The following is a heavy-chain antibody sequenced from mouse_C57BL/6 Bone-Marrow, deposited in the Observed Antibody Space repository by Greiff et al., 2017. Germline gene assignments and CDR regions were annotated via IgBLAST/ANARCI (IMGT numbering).Heavy chain of an antibody. D-gene: IGHD2-3*01. J-gene: IGHJ2*01. CDR3: ARSWIYDGYPFDY. Sequence: QVQLQQPGAELVKPGASVKLSCKASGYTFTSYWMHWVKQRPGQGLEWIGMIHPNSGSTNYNEKFKSKATLTVDKSSSTAYMQLSSLTSEDSAVYYCARSWIYDGYPFDYWGQGTTLTVSS. CDR1: GYTFTSYW. V-gene: IGHV1-64*01. CDR2: IHPNSGST.